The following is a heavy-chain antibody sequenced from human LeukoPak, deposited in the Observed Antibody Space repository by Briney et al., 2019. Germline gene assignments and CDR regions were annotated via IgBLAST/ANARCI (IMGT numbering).Heavy chain of an antibody. CDR2: ISAYNGNT. D-gene: IGHD4-17*01. Sequence: ASVKVSCKASGYTLTSYGISWVRQAPGQGVEWMGWISAYNGNTSYAQKFQGRVTMTTDTSTSTAYMELRSLRYDDTAVYYCARDLDYGDYGNWFDPWGQGTLVTVSS. J-gene: IGHJ5*02. V-gene: IGHV1-18*01. CDR1: GYTLTSYG. CDR3: ARDLDYGDYGNWFDP.